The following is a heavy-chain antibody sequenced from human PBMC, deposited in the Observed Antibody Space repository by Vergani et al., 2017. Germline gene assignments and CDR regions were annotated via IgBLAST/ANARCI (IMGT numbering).Heavy chain of an antibody. CDR1: GYTFTGYY. D-gene: IGHD3-3*01. Sequence: QVQLVQSGAEVKKPGASVKVSCKAAGYTFTGYYMHWVRQAPGQGLEWMGWINPNSGGTNYAQKFQGRVAMTRDTSISTAYMELSRLRSDDTAVYYCARVGRVLEWLLSPWFDPWGQGTLVTVSS. CDR2: INPNSGGT. V-gene: IGHV1-2*02. CDR3: ARVGRVLEWLLSPWFDP. J-gene: IGHJ5*02.